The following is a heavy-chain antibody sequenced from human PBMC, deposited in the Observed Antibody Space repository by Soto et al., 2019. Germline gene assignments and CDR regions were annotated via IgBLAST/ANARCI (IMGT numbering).Heavy chain of an antibody. V-gene: IGHV3-74*01. CDR3: VRDSHGDY. J-gene: IGHJ4*02. CDR2: IDHDGPT. CDR1: GFIFSNYW. Sequence: EVQLVESGGGLVQPGGSLRLSCAGSGFIFSNYWMHWVHQAPGKGLEWVARIDHDGPTDYADSVRGRFTISRDNAENTLYLQMNSLRPGDTAVYYCVRDSHGDYWGQGTLVTVSS.